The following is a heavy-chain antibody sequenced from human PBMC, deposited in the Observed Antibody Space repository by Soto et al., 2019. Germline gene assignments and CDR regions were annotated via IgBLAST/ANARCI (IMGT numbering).Heavy chain of an antibody. Sequence: QVQLVQSGAEVKKPGSSVKVSCKASGGTFSSYAISWVRQAPGQGLEWMGGIIPIFGTANYAQKFQGRVTITADESTSTANMERSSLRSADTAVYYCARSLVNYDFWSGYYAAFDPWVQGTLVTVSS. J-gene: IGHJ5*02. CDR2: IIPIFGTA. V-gene: IGHV1-69*01. CDR3: ARSLVNYDFWSGYYAAFDP. D-gene: IGHD3-3*01. CDR1: GGTFSSYA.